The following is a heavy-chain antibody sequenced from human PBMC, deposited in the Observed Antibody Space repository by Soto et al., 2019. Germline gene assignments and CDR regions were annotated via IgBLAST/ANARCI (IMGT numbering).Heavy chain of an antibody. D-gene: IGHD1-26*01. V-gene: IGHV4-34*01. CDR2: INHSGST. CDR3: ARETFYFLDY. Sequence: PGKGLEWIGEINHSGSTNYNPSLKSRVTISVDTSKNQFSLKLSSVTAADTAVYYCARETFYFLDYRGQGTLVPVSS. J-gene: IGHJ4*02.